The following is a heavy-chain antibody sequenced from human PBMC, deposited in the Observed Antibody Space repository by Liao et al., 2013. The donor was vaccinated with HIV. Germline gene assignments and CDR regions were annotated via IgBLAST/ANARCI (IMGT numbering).Heavy chain of an antibody. D-gene: IGHD2-8*02. CDR2: FSTSGST. CDR1: GGSISSTTYY. J-gene: IGHJ6*03. CDR3: AREGLGAIATTGGDFYYSYHMDV. V-gene: IGHV4-61*02. Sequence: QVQLQESGPGLVKPSQTLSLTCTVSGGSISSTTYYWSWIRQPAGKGLEWIGRFSTSGSTNHNPSLKSRVTISVDTSKNQFSLRLSSVTAADTAVYYCAREGLGAIATTGGDFYYSYHMDVWGKGTTVTVSS.